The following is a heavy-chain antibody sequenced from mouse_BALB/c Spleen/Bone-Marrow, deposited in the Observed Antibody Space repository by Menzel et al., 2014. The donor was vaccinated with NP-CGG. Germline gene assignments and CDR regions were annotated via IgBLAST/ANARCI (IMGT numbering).Heavy chain of an antibody. CDR2: IDPANGNT. CDR1: GFNIKDTY. Sequence: VQLKESGAELVKPGASVKLSCTASGFNIKDTYMHWVKQRPEQGLEWIGRIDPANGNTKYDPKFQGKATITADTSSNTACLQLSSLTSEDTAVYYCARGSDGFAYWGQGTLVTVSA. V-gene: IGHV14-3*02. J-gene: IGHJ3*01. CDR3: ARGSDGFAY.